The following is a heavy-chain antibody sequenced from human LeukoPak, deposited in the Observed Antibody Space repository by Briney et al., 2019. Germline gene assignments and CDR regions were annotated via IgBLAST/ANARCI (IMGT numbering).Heavy chain of an antibody. Sequence: GGSLRLSCAASGFTFSSYGMHWVRQAPGKGLEWVAVISYDGSNKYYADSVKGRFTISRDNSKNTLYLQMNSLRAEDTAVYYCAKVWGDYVYYYYGMDVWGQGTTVTVSS. D-gene: IGHD3-16*01. CDR1: GFTFSSYG. CDR2: ISYDGSNK. V-gene: IGHV3-30*18. J-gene: IGHJ6*02. CDR3: AKVWGDYVYYYYGMDV.